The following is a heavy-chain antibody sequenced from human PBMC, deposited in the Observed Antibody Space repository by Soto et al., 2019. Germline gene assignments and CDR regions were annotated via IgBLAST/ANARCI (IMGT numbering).Heavy chain of an antibody. Sequence: ASVKVSCKASGGTFSSYAISWLRQAPGQGLEWMGGIIPIFGTANYAQKFQGRVTITADKSTSTAYMELSSLRSEDTAVYYCASRLGVVVPAAIQDYYYYYYGMDVWGQGTTVTVSS. D-gene: IGHD2-2*02. V-gene: IGHV1-69*06. CDR1: GGTFSSYA. J-gene: IGHJ6*02. CDR2: IIPIFGTA. CDR3: ASRLGVVVPAAIQDYYYYYYGMDV.